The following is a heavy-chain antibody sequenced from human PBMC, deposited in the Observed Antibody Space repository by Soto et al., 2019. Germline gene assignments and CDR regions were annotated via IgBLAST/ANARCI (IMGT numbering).Heavy chain of an antibody. CDR3: ARDPLLRYFDWSTMGFDY. V-gene: IGHV6-1*01. D-gene: IGHD3-9*01. J-gene: IGHJ4*02. Sequence: PSQTLSLTCAISGDSVSSNSDAWNWIRQSPSRGLEWLGRTYYRSKWYNDYAVSVKSRITIDPDTSKNQFSLQLNSVTPEDTAVYYCARDPLLRYFDWSTMGFDYWGQGTLVTVSS. CDR2: TYYRSKWYN. CDR1: GDSVSSNSDA.